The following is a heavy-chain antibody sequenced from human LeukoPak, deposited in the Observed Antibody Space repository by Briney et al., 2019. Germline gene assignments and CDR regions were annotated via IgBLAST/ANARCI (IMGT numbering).Heavy chain of an antibody. CDR1: GFTMSNYG. Sequence: GGSLRLSCAASGFTMSNYGVSWVRQAPGKGLEWVANIKQDGSEKYYVDSVKGRFTISRDNAKNSLYLQMNSLRAEDTAVYYCAREPDTAMVTAFDIWGQGTMVTVSS. CDR3: AREPDTAMVTAFDI. CDR2: IKQDGSEK. J-gene: IGHJ3*02. V-gene: IGHV3-7*01. D-gene: IGHD5-18*01.